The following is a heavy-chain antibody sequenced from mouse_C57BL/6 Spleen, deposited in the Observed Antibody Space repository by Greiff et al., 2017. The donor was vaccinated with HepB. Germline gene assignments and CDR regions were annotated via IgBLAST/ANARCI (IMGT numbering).Heavy chain of an antibody. V-gene: IGHV1-26*01. CDR2: INPNNGGT. D-gene: IGHD1-1*01. CDR1: GYTFTDYY. J-gene: IGHJ1*03. Sequence: EVQLQQSGPELVKPGASVKISCKASGYTFTDYYMNWVKQSHGKSLEWIGDINPNNGGTSYNQKFKGKATLTVDKSSSTAYMELRSLTSEDSAVYYCARYSFGYGSSYWYFDVWGTGTTVTVSS. CDR3: ARYSFGYGSSYWYFDV.